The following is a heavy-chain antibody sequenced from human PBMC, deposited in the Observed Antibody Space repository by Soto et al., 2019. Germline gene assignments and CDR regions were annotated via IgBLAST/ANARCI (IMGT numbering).Heavy chain of an antibody. V-gene: IGHV4-59*08. CDR3: ASLYSGYDYKAPFDY. CDR2: IYYSGST. J-gene: IGHJ4*02. CDR1: GGSISSYY. Sequence: SETLSLTCTVSGGSISSYYWSWIRQPPGKGLEWIGYIYYSGSTNYNPSLKSRVTISVDTSKNQFSLKLSSVTAADTAVYYCASLYSGYDYKAPFDYWGQGTLVTVSS. D-gene: IGHD5-12*01.